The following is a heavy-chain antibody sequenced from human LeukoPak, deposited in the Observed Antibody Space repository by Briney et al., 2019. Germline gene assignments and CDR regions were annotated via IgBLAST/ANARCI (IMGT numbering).Heavy chain of an antibody. CDR1: GFTVSSNY. CDR2: IYSGGST. Sequence: GGSLRLSCAASGFTVSSNYMSWVRQAPGKGLEWVSVIYSGGSTYYADSVKGRFTISRDNSKNTLYLQMNSLRAEDTAVYYCAKGYNFGGYYFDYWGQGTLVTVSS. CDR3: AKGYNFGGYYFDY. V-gene: IGHV3-53*01. J-gene: IGHJ4*02. D-gene: IGHD5-18*01.